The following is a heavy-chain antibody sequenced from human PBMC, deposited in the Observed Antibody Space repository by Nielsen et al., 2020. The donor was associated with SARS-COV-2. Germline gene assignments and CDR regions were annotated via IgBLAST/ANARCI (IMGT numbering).Heavy chain of an antibody. CDR2: ISGSGGST. Sequence: LSLTCAASGFTFSYYYMSWVRQAPGKGLEWVSAISGSGGSTYYADSVKGRFTISRDNSKNTLYLQMNSLRAEDTAVYYCAKSTVVTTYYFDYWGQGTLVTVSS. D-gene: IGHD4-23*01. CDR1: GFTFSYYY. J-gene: IGHJ4*02. V-gene: IGHV3-23*01. CDR3: AKSTVVTTYYFDY.